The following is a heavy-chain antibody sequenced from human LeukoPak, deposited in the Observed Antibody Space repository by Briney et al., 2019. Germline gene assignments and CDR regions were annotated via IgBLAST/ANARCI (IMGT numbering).Heavy chain of an antibody. CDR2: MNPNSGNT. Sequence: ASVTVSCKASGYTFTSYDINWVRQAPGQGLEWMGWMNPNSGNTGYAQKFQGRVTMTRNTSISTAYMELSSLRSEDTAVYYCARVDMASDAFDIWGQGTMVTVSS. CDR1: GYTFTSYD. V-gene: IGHV1-8*01. D-gene: IGHD2-2*03. CDR3: ARVDMASDAFDI. J-gene: IGHJ3*02.